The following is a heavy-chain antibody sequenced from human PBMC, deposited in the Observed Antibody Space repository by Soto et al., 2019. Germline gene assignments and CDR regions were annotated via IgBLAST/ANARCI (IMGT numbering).Heavy chain of an antibody. Sequence: GASVKVSCKASGYTFTSYDINWVRQATGQGLEWMGWMNPNSGNTGYAQKFQGRVTMTRNTSISTAYMELSSLRSEERAVCYGATPGGTEYYYGMDVWGQGTTVTVSS. D-gene: IGHD6-13*01. CDR2: MNPNSGNT. J-gene: IGHJ6*02. CDR1: GYTFTSYD. V-gene: IGHV1-8*01. CDR3: ATPGGTEYYYGMDV.